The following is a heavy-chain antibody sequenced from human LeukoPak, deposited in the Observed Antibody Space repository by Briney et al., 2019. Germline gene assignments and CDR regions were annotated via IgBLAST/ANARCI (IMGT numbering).Heavy chain of an antibody. CDR1: GGTFSSYA. Sequence: GASVKVSCKASGGTFSSYAISWVRQAPGQGLEWMGRITPILGIANYAQKFQGRVTITADKSTSTAYMELSSLRSEDTAVYYCARSMVQGVIQYYYYYGMDVWGQGTTVTVSS. CDR2: ITPILGIA. CDR3: ARSMVQGVIQYYYYYGMDV. J-gene: IGHJ6*02. D-gene: IGHD3-10*01. V-gene: IGHV1-69*04.